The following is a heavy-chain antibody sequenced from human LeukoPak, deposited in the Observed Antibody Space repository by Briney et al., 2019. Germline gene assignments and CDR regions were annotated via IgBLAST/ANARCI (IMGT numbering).Heavy chain of an antibody. CDR3: ARAAAAGTLYWFDP. CDR1: GFTFRSYA. V-gene: IGHV3-21*01. CDR2: ISSSSSYI. D-gene: IGHD6-13*01. Sequence: GGSLRLSCAASGFTFRSYAMSWVRQAPGKGLEWVSSISSSSSYIYYADSVKGRFTISRDNAKNSLYLQMNSLRAEDTAVYYCARAAAAGTLYWFDPWGQGTLVTVSS. J-gene: IGHJ5*02.